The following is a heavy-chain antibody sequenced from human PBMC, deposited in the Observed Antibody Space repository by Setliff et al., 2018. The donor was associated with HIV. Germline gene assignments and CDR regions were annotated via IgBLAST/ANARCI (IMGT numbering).Heavy chain of an antibody. D-gene: IGHD3-9*01. CDR3: AREGLVIIDY. J-gene: IGHJ4*02. Sequence: SCKASGYTFTGYFIHWVRQAPGQGLEWMGIINPSGGSTSYAQKFQGRVTMTRDTSTSTVYMELSSLRSEDTAVYYRAREGLVIIDYWGQGTLVTVSS. CDR2: INPSGGST. CDR1: GYTFTGYF. V-gene: IGHV1-46*01.